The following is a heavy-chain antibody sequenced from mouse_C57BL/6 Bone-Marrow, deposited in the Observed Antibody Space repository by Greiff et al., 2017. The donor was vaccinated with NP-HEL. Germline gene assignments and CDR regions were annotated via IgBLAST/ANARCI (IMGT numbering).Heavy chain of an antibody. CDR2: IYPGGGYT. Sequence: VQGVESGAELVRPGTSVKMSCKASGYTFTNYWIGWAKQRPGHGLEWIGDIYPGGGYTNYNEKFKGKATLTADKSSSTAYMQFSSLTSEDSAIYYCAREWLPWGYFDVWGTGTTVTVSS. CDR3: AREWLPWGYFDV. V-gene: IGHV1-63*01. CDR1: GYTFTNYW. J-gene: IGHJ1*03. D-gene: IGHD2-2*01.